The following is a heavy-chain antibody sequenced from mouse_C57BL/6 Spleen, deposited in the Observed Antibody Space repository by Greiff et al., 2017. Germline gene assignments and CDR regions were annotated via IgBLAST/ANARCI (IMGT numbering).Heavy chain of an antibody. CDR1: GYSITSGYY. Sequence: EVQLQESGPGLVKPSQSLSLTCSVTGYSITSGYYWNWIRQFPGNKLEWMGYISYDGSNNYNPSLKNRISITRDTSKNQFFLKLNSVTTEDTATYYCAHYSNPYWYFDVWGTGTTVTVSS. D-gene: IGHD2-5*01. CDR3: AHYSNPYWYFDV. CDR2: ISYDGSN. V-gene: IGHV3-6*01. J-gene: IGHJ1*03.